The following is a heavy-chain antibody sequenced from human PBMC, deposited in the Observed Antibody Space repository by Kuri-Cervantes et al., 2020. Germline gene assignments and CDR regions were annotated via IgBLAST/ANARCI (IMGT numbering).Heavy chain of an antibody. D-gene: IGHD6-13*01. Sequence: GESLKISCTASGFTFNNYAMHWVRQAPGKGLEWVAVISYTGSTKYYADSVKGRFTISRDNSKNTLYLQMNSLRAEDTAVYYCARDGGSSWYRAFDYWGQGTLVTVSS. CDR2: ISYTGSTK. CDR3: ARDGGSSWYRAFDY. J-gene: IGHJ4*02. CDR1: GFTFNNYA. V-gene: IGHV3-30-3*01.